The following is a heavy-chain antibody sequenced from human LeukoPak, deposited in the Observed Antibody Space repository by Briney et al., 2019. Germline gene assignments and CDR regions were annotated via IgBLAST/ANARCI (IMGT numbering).Heavy chain of an antibody. J-gene: IGHJ4*02. Sequence: GGSLRLSCAASGFTFDDYAMHWVRQAPGKGLEWVSGISWNSGSIGYADSVKGRFTISGDNAKNSLYLQMNSLRAEDTALHYCAKAPDYGDSDYFDYWGQGTLVTVSS. CDR3: AKAPDYGDSDYFDY. D-gene: IGHD4-17*01. CDR1: GFTFDDYA. V-gene: IGHV3-9*01. CDR2: ISWNSGSI.